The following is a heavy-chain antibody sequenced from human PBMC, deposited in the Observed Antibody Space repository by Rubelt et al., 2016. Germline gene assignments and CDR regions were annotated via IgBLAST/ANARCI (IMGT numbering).Heavy chain of an antibody. CDR3: ARGVVPAAPYYYGMDV. J-gene: IGHJ6*02. D-gene: IGHD2-2*01. CDR2: ISGSGGST. Sequence: VTGEGLEWVSAISGSGGSTYYADSVKGRFTISRDNSKNTLYLQMNSLRAEDTAVYYCARGVVPAAPYYYGMDVWGQGTTVTVSS. V-gene: IGHV3-23*01.